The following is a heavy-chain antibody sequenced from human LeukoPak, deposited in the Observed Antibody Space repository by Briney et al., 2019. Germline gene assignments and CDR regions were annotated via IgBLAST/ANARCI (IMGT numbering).Heavy chain of an antibody. CDR1: GGSISSGGYY. Sequence: SETLSLTCTVSGGSISSGGYYWSWIRQHPGKGLEWIGYIYYSGSTYYNPSLKSRVTISVDTSKNQFSLKLSSVTAADTAVYYWARGSGGGELSSFDYWGQGTLVTVSP. D-gene: IGHD3-16*02. V-gene: IGHV4-31*03. J-gene: IGHJ4*02. CDR2: IYYSGST. CDR3: ARGSGGGELSSFDY.